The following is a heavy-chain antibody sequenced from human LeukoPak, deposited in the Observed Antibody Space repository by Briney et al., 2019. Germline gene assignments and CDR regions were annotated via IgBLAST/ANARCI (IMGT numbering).Heavy chain of an antibody. CDR3: ATDGAGFNT. V-gene: IGHV3-11*01. CDR1: GFAFNDYY. Sequence: GGSLRLSCAASGFAFNDYYMSWIRQAPGKGLEWLSYINIGGTNTHYADSVKGRFTISRDNAKKSLYLEMNNLRAEDTAVYYCATDGAGFNTWGQGVLVTVSS. CDR2: INIGGTNT. J-gene: IGHJ5*02.